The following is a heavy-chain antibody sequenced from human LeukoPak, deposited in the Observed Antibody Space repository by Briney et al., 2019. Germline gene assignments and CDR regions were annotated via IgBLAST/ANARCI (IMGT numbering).Heavy chain of an antibody. D-gene: IGHD1-26*01. J-gene: IGHJ4*02. Sequence: GGSLRLSCAASGFTVSSNYMSWVRQAPGKGLEWVSAISGSGGSTYYADSVKGRFTISRDNSKNALYLQMNSLRAEDTAVYYCAKPLGSYYFDYWGQGTLVTVSS. CDR2: ISGSGGST. CDR3: AKPLGSYYFDY. CDR1: GFTVSSNY. V-gene: IGHV3-23*01.